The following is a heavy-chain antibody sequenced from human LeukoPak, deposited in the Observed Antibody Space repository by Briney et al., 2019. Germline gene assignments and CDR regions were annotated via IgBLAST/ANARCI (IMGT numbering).Heavy chain of an antibody. D-gene: IGHD1-26*01. CDR2: ISTSSSYI. V-gene: IGHV3-21*01. CDR3: AREGWELFSPVWVFGSFDI. CDR1: GFTFSSYS. Sequence: SGGSLRLSCAASGFTFSSYSMNWVRQAPGKGLEWVSSISTSSSYIYYADSVKGGFTISRDNAKNSLYLQMNSLRAEDTALYYCAREGWELFSPVWVFGSFDIWGQGTMVTVSS. J-gene: IGHJ3*02.